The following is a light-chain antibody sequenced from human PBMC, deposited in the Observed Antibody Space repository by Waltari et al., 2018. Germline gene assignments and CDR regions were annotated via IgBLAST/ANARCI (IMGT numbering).Light chain of an antibody. CDR1: TPHIGNNY. CDR3: GTWDSSLGIGV. Sequence: QSVLTQSPSVSAAPGQQVTISCPGSTPHIGNNYVSWYQQFPGTAPKLLIYEDNRRPSGIPDRFFGAKSGASATLGITGLQTGDEADYYCGTWDSSLGIGVLGGGTRVTVL. V-gene: IGLV1-51*01. J-gene: IGLJ3*02. CDR2: EDN.